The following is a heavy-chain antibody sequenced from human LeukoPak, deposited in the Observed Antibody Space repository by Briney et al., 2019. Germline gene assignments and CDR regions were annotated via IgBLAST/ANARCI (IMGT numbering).Heavy chain of an antibody. CDR3: AKDIYGGNSGGYYYYMDV. CDR1: GFTFSSYA. Sequence: GGSLRLSCAASGFTFSSYAMSWVRQAPGKGLEWVSTISGSGSNTYYADSVKGRFTISRDNSKNTLYLQMNSLRAEDTAVYYCAKDIYGGNSGGYYYYMDVWGKGTTVTVSS. CDR2: ISGSGSNT. V-gene: IGHV3-23*01. J-gene: IGHJ6*03. D-gene: IGHD4-23*01.